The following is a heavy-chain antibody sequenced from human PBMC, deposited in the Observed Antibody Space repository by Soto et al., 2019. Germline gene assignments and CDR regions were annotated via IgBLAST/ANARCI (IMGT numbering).Heavy chain of an antibody. D-gene: IGHD4-17*01. CDR3: ARDRINDYGGNKGY. V-gene: IGHV1-69*08. CDR2: IIPILGIA. CDR1: GGTFSSYT. Sequence: QVQLVQSGAEVKKPGSSVKVSCKASGGTFSSYTISWVRQAPGQGLEWMGRIIPILGIANYAQKFQGRVTITADKSTSTAYMELSSLRSEETAVYYCARDRINDYGGNKGYWGQGTLVTVSS. J-gene: IGHJ4*02.